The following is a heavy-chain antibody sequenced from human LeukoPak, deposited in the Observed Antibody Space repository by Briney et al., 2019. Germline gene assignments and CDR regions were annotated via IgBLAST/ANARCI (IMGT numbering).Heavy chain of an antibody. V-gene: IGHV3-23*01. CDR1: GFSFSDYA. CDR2: VGGDYAT. CDR3: AKDSWSRNGIYDPFDI. Sequence: GGSLRLSCAASGFSFSDYAMNWVRQAPGKGLEWVSLVGGDYATYYTDPVKGRFTVSRDNSKNTLSLQMNSLRLEDTAVYYCAKDSWSRNGIYDPFDIWGQGTLVTVSS. J-gene: IGHJ3*02. D-gene: IGHD2-8*01.